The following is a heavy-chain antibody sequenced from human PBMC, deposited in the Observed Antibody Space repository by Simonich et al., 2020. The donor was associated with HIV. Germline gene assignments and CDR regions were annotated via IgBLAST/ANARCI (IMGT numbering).Heavy chain of an antibody. CDR1: GFTFSSYA. CDR2: ISYDGSNK. V-gene: IGHV3-30*07. D-gene: IGHD3-16*01. Sequence: QVQLVESGGGVVQPGRSLRLSCAASGFTFSSYAMHWVRQAPGKGLGWVAVISYDGSNKYYADSVKGRCTISRDNSKNTLYLQMNSLRAEDTAVYYCASGGSISSVWADDYWGQGTLVTVSS. CDR3: ASGGSISSVWADDY. J-gene: IGHJ4*02.